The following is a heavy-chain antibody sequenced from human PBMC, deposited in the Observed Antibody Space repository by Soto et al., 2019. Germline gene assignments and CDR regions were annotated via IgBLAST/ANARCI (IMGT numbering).Heavy chain of an antibody. CDR3: ARVRCSSTSCYEFWFDP. V-gene: IGHV1-8*01. CDR2: MNPNSGNT. J-gene: IGHJ5*02. CDR1: GYTFTSYD. D-gene: IGHD2-2*01. Sequence: ASVKVSCKASGYTFTSYDINWVRQATGQGLEWMGWMNPNSGNTGYAQKFQGRVTMTRNTSISTAYMELRSLRSDDTAVYYCARVRCSSTSCYEFWFDPWGQGTLVTVSS.